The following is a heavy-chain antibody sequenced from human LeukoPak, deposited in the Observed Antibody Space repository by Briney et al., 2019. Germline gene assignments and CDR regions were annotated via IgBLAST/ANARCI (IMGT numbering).Heavy chain of an antibody. Sequence: SGTLSLTCTVSGDSINSLDLWSWVRQPPGKGLEWIGEMYLSGTTHSNPSVKSRVSISIDKSKNQFFLNLSSVTAADTAVYYCARGRVFWSGSLDYWGQGTLVTVSS. D-gene: IGHD3-3*01. J-gene: IGHJ4*02. CDR1: GDSINSLDL. V-gene: IGHV4-4*02. CDR2: MYLSGTT. CDR3: ARGRVFWSGSLDY.